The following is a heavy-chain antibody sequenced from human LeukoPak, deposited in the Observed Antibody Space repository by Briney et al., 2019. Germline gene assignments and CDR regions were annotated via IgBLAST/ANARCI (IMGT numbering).Heavy chain of an antibody. D-gene: IGHD3-22*01. CDR3: ARVGGDYDSSGYYYTRIL. J-gene: IGHJ4*02. CDR1: GFTFISYA. Sequence: GGSLRLSCAASGFTFISYAIHWVRQAPGKGLEWVAVISFHGTDSFYADSVKGRFTISRDNSKNTLYLQMNSLRAEDTAVYYCARVGGDYDSSGYYYTRILWGQGTLVTVSS. CDR2: ISFHGTDS. V-gene: IGHV3-30*04.